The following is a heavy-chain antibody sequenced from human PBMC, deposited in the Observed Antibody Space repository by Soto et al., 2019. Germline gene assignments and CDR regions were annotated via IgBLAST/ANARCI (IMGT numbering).Heavy chain of an antibody. CDR1: GFTFSSYA. J-gene: IGHJ4*02. Sequence: EVQLLESGGGLARPGGALRLCCTASGFTFSSYAMTWVRQAPGNGLAWVSGISGSGGTTHYTDAEKGRFTVSRDNSNNKVCLQMNSLRVEDTAVYYCAKSHGIVMFPVTVGIVNRPKPSGFDYWGQDTLVTVST. CDR3: AKSHGIVMFPVTVGIVNRPKPSGFDY. D-gene: IGHD2-15*01. V-gene: IGHV3-23*01. CDR2: ISGSGGTT.